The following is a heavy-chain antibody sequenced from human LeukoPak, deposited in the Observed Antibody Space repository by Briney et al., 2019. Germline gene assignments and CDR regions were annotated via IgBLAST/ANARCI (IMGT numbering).Heavy chain of an antibody. D-gene: IGHD3-10*01. CDR3: AKDDYSGSGSYPYYFDY. CDR2: ISGSGGST. J-gene: IGHJ4*02. Sequence: GGSLRLSCAASGFTFSSYAMSWVRQAPGKGLEWVSAISGSGGSTYYADSVKGRFTISRDNSKNTLYLQMNSLRAEDTAVYYCAKDDYSGSGSYPYYFDYWGQGTLVTVSS. V-gene: IGHV3-23*01. CDR1: GFTFSSYA.